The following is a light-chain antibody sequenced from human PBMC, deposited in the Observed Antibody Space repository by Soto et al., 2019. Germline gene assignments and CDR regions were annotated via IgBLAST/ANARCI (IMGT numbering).Light chain of an antibody. Sequence: EIMMTQSPATLSVSPGERAALSCRASQSVSSNLAWYQQKPGQAPRVLIYGASTRATGIPARFSGSGSGTELTLTISSLQSEDFAIYYCQQYNNWPLTFGQGTKVDIK. CDR3: QQYNNWPLT. V-gene: IGKV3-15*01. J-gene: IGKJ1*01. CDR2: GAS. CDR1: QSVSSN.